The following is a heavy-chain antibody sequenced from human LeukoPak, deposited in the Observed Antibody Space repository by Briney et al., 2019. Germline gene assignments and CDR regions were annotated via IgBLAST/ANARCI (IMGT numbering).Heavy chain of an antibody. CDR3: ATSGGNYYDSSGYYRQPFDY. CDR2: LQYDRTNV. D-gene: IGHD3-22*01. CDR1: RFSFSSYG. V-gene: IGHV3-30*02. Sequence: TGGSLRLSCAASRFSFSSYGMHWVRQAPGKGLEWVAYLQYDRTNVQYADSVRGRFTISRDNSKNILYLQMNSLRSDDTAVYYCATSGGNYYDSSGYYRQPFDYWGQGTLVTVSS. J-gene: IGHJ4*02.